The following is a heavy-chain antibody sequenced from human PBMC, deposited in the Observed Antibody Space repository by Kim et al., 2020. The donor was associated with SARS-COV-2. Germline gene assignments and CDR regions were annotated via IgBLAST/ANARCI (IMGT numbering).Heavy chain of an antibody. V-gene: IGHV3-9*01. Sequence: GGSLRLSCAASGFTFGDYAMHWVRQAPGKGLEWVSGISWNSGSIGYADSVKGRFTISRDNAKNSLYLQMNSLRAEDTALYYCAKDIVSGEYQLLSSNWFDPWGQGTLVTVSS. J-gene: IGHJ5*02. CDR1: GFTFGDYA. CDR3: AKDIVSGEYQLLSSNWFDP. D-gene: IGHD2-2*01. CDR2: ISWNSGSI.